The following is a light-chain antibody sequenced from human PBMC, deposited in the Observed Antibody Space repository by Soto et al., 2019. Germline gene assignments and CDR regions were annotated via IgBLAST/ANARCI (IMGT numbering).Light chain of an antibody. CDR2: AAS. V-gene: IGKV3-20*01. CDR3: HQYGSLYT. J-gene: IGKJ2*01. CDR1: QSVSSSS. Sequence: EIVLTQSPGTLSLSPGERATLSCRASQSVSSSSLAWYQQKPGQAPMLLIYAASSSATGIPDRFSGSGSGKDFTLTISRLEPDDCAVYYCHQYGSLYTFGQGTKVEIK.